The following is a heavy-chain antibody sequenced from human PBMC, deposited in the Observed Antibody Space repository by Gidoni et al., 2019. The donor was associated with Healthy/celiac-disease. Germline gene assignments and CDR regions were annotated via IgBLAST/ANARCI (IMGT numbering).Heavy chain of an antibody. CDR3: ARALWSGYYPLPGY. J-gene: IGHJ4*02. V-gene: IGHV1-69*01. Sequence: QVQLVQSGAEVKKPGSSVKVSCKASGGPFSSYAISWVRQAPGQGLEWMGGIIPIFGTANYAQKFQGRVTITADESTSTAYMELSSLRSEDTAVYYCARALWSGYYPLPGYWGQGTLVTVSS. CDR2: IIPIFGTA. D-gene: IGHD3-3*01. CDR1: GGPFSSYA.